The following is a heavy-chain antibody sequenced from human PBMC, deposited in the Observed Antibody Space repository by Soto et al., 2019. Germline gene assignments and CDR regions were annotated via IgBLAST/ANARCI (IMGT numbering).Heavy chain of an antibody. J-gene: IGHJ5*02. V-gene: IGHV5-51*01. CDR1: GYSFTSYW. D-gene: IGHD2-2*02. CDR3: ARRGCSSTSCYTNWFDP. CDR2: IYPGDSDT. Sequence: GESLMIYCKGSGYSFTSYWMYWFRQMPVTGLEWMGIIYPGDSDTRYSPSFQGQVTISADKSISTAYLQWSSLKASDTAMYYCARRGCSSTSCYTNWFDPWGQGTLVTVSS.